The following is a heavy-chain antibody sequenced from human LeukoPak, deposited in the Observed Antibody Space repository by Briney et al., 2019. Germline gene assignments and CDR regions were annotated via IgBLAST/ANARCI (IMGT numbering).Heavy chain of an antibody. CDR3: ARGDVVVPAATDY. Sequence: ASVKVSCKASGYTFTDYYMHWVRQAPGQGLEWMGWINPNSGGTNYAQKFQGRVTMTRDTSISTAYMELSRLRSDDTAVYYCARGDVVVPAATDYWGQGTLVTVSS. J-gene: IGHJ4*02. V-gene: IGHV1-2*02. CDR2: INPNSGGT. CDR1: GYTFTDYY. D-gene: IGHD2-2*01.